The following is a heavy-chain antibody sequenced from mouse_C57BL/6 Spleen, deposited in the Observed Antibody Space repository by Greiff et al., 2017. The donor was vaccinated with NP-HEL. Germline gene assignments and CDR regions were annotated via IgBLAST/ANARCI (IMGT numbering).Heavy chain of an antibody. CDR2: IDPSDSET. J-gene: IGHJ3*01. V-gene: IGHV1-52*01. D-gene: IGHD2-13*01. Sequence: VQLQQSGAELVRPGSSVKLSCKASGYTFTSYWMHWVKQRPIQGFEWIGNIDPSDSETHYNQKFKDKATLTVDKSSSTAYMQLSSLTSEDSAVYYCAREGEYAFAYWGQGTLVTVSA. CDR1: GYTFTSYW. CDR3: AREGEYAFAY.